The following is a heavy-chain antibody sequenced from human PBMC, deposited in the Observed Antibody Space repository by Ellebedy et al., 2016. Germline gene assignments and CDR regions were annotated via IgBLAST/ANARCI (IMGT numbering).Heavy chain of an antibody. CDR1: GFTFDDYA. CDR2: ISWNSGSI. CDR3: ARARRDG. J-gene: IGHJ4*02. V-gene: IGHV3-9*01. D-gene: IGHD5-24*01. Sequence: GGSLRLXXAASGFTFDDYAMHWVRQAPGKGLEWVSGISWNSGSIGYADSVKGRFTISRDNAKNSLSLQMNSLRAEDTAVYYCARARRDGWGQGTLVTVSS.